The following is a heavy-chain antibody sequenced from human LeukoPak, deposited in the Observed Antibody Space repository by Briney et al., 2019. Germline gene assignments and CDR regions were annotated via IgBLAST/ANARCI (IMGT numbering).Heavy chain of an antibody. V-gene: IGHV3-23*01. D-gene: IGHD1-26*01. CDR2: ISGSGGST. CDR1: GFTFSSYA. J-gene: IGHJ4*02. CDR3: AKHSGSYYTAFDY. Sequence: QPGGSLRLSCAASGFTFSSYAMSWVRQAPGKGLEWVSAISGSGGSTYYADSVKGRLTISRDNSKNTLYLQMNSLRAEDTAVYYCAKHSGSYYTAFDYWGQGTLVTVSS.